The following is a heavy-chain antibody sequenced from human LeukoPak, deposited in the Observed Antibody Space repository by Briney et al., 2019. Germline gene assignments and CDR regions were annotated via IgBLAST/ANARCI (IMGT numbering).Heavy chain of an antibody. V-gene: IGHV4-59*01. J-gene: IGHJ3*02. CDR3: ARSAYDHDAFDI. Sequence: SETLSLTCTVSGGSISSYYWSWIRQPPGKGLEWIGYIYYSGSTNYNPPLKSRVTISVDTSKNQFSLKLSSVTAADTAVYYCARSAYDHDAFDIWGQGTMVTVSS. CDR1: GGSISSYY. D-gene: IGHD3-22*01. CDR2: IYYSGST.